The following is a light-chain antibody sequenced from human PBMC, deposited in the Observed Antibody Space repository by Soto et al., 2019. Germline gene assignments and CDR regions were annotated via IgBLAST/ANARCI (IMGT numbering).Light chain of an antibody. CDR2: GAS. Sequence: EIVMTQSPATLSVSPGERATLSCRASQSVSNNLAWYQQKPGQAPRLLIYGASTRATGVSARFSGSGSGTEFTLTISSLQSEDFAVYYCQQCNNWPLTFGGGTEVEIK. J-gene: IGKJ4*01. V-gene: IGKV3-15*01. CDR1: QSVSNN. CDR3: QQCNNWPLT.